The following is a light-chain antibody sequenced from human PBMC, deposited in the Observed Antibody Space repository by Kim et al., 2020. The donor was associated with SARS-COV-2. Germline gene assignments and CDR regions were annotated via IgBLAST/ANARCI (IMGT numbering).Light chain of an antibody. V-gene: IGLV3-1*01. CDR3: QAWDSSTVV. CDR2: QDT. Sequence: SVSPGQTASYTCSGDKLGNRYACWYQHKPGQSPVLVIYQDTKRPSGIPERFSGSNSGNTATLTISGTQAMDEADYYCQAWDSSTVVFGGGTQLTVL. J-gene: IGLJ2*01. CDR1: KLGNRY.